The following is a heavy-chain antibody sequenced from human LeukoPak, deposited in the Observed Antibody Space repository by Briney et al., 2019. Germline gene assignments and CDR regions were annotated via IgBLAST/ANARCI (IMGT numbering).Heavy chain of an antibody. V-gene: IGHV3-48*03. CDR3: ARDNDILTGYYHINFDY. D-gene: IGHD3-9*01. Sequence: PGGSLRLSCAASGFTFSSYEMNWVRQAPGKGLEWISYISSSGSTMYYADSVKGRFTISRDNAKNSLYLQMNSLRAEDTAVYYCARDNDILTGYYHINFDYWGQGTLVTVSS. J-gene: IGHJ4*02. CDR2: ISSSGSTM. CDR1: GFTFSSYE.